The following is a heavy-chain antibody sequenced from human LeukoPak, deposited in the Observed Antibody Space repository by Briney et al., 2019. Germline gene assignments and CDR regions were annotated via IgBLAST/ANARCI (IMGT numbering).Heavy chain of an antibody. CDR3: ASHGSGSFFDY. Sequence: KPLETLSLTCTVSGGSISSYYWSWIRQPPGKGLEWIGYIYTSGSTNYNHSLKSRVPISVDTSKNQFSLKLSSVTAADTAVYYWASHGSGSFFDYWGQGTLVTVSS. V-gene: IGHV4-4*09. D-gene: IGHD3-10*01. J-gene: IGHJ4*02. CDR2: IYTSGST. CDR1: GGSISSYY.